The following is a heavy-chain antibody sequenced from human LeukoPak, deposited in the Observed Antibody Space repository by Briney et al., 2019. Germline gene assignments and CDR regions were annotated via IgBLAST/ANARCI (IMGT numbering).Heavy chain of an antibody. D-gene: IGHD5-18*01. Sequence: PSETLSLTCAVYGGSFSGYYWSWIRQPPGKGLEWIGEINHSGSTNYNPPLKSRVTISVDTSKNQFSLKLSSVTAADTAVYYCARGSVTTGPFGMDVWGQGTTVTVSS. J-gene: IGHJ6*02. CDR1: GGSFSGYY. CDR2: INHSGST. V-gene: IGHV4-34*01. CDR3: ARGSVTTGPFGMDV.